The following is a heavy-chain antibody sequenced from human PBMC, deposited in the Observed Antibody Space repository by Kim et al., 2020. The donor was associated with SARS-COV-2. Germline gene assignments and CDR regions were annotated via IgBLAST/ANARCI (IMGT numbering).Heavy chain of an antibody. Sequence: VKSRFTISRDNSKNTLYMLINSLRAEDTAVYYCARDTEMATIYANDAFDIWGQGKMVTVSS. D-gene: IGHD5-12*01. J-gene: IGHJ3*02. CDR3: ARDTEMATIYANDAFDI. V-gene: IGHV3-30*07.